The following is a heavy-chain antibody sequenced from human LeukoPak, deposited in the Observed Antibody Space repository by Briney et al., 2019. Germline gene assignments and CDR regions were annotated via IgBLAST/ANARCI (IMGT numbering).Heavy chain of an antibody. CDR3: ARWKPRSDALDV. V-gene: IGHV3-21*01. Sequence: GGSLRLSCEASGFTFTTYSMTWVRQTPGEGLEWVSSISTRDTFINYADSVKGRFTISRDNAKNSLLLQMTSLRAEDTAMYYCARWKPRSDALDVWSKGTMVMVSS. D-gene: IGHD1-1*01. J-gene: IGHJ3*01. CDR2: ISTRDTFI. CDR1: GFTFTTYS.